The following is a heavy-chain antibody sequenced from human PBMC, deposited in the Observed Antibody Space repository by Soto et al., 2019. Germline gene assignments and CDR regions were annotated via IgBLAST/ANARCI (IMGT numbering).Heavy chain of an antibody. CDR3: VIRPGFGGRGYYYGMDV. Sequence: GESLKISCKGSGYSFPSYWIGWVRQMPRKGLEWMGIIYPGDSDTRYSPSFQGQVTISVDRSISTAYLQWSSLKASDTAMYYCVIRPGFGGRGYYYGMDVWGQGTMVTVFS. D-gene: IGHD3-3*01. CDR2: IYPGDSDT. J-gene: IGHJ6*02. V-gene: IGHV5-51*01. CDR1: GYSFPSYW.